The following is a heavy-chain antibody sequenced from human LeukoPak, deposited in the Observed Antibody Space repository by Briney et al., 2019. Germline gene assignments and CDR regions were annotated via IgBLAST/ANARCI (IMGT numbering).Heavy chain of an antibody. CDR3: TRRPYSSSRYYFDY. V-gene: IGHV3-11*04. CDR1: GFTFSDYY. D-gene: IGHD6-13*01. Sequence: GGSLRLSCAVSGFTFSDYYMSWVRQAPGKGLEGVSYISSSGSMLHYADSVEGRFTISRDNAKNSLYLQMSSLRVEDTAVYYCTRRPYSSSRYYFDYWGQGTLVTVSS. CDR2: ISSSGSML. J-gene: IGHJ4*02.